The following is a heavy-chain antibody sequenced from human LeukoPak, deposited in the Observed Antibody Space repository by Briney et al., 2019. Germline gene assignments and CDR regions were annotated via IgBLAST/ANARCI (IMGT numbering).Heavy chain of an antibody. V-gene: IGHV3-23*01. J-gene: IGHJ4*02. CDR1: GFTFSSYA. CDR3: AKSGWLRLDY. D-gene: IGHD5-12*01. Sequence: GGSLRLPCAASGFTFSSYAMSWVRQAPGKGLEWVSAISGSGGSTYYADSVKGRFTISRDNSKNTLYLQMNSLRAGDTAVYYCAKSGWLRLDYWGQGTLVTVSS. CDR2: ISGSGGST.